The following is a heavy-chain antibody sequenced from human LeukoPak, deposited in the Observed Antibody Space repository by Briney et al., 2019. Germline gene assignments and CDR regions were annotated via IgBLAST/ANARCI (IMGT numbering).Heavy chain of an antibody. D-gene: IGHD5-12*01. V-gene: IGHV3-66*01. CDR1: GFTVSSNE. J-gene: IGHJ4*02. CDR2: IYRGGST. Sequence: PGGSLRLSCAVSGFTVSSNEMSWVRQAPGKGLEWVSFIYRGGSTYYTDSVKGRFIISRDNSKNTLYLQMNSLRAEDTAVYYCARVDGGYDCDYWGQGTLVTVSS. CDR3: ARVDGGYDCDY.